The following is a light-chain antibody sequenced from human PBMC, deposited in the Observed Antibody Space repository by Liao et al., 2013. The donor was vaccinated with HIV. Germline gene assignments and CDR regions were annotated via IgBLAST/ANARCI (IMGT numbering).Light chain of an antibody. V-gene: IGLV3-1*01. J-gene: IGLJ2*01. CDR2: HDT. CDR3: QAWDSSTAYVV. Sequence: SYEVTQPPSVSVSPRQTASITCSGDKLGDKFASWYQQKPGQSPVLVIYHDTKRPSGIPERFSGSNSGNTATLTISGTQAMDEADYYCQAWDSSTAYVVFGGGTKLTV. CDR1: KLGDKF.